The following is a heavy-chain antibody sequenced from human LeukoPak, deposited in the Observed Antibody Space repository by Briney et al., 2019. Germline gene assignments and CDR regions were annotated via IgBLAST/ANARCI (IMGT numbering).Heavy chain of an antibody. CDR1: GLTLRNCG. J-gene: IGHJ4*02. Sequence: GGSLRLSCAASGLTLRNCGMHWVRQAPGKGLEWVAVVWYDGSNKYYADSVKGRFTISRDNSKDTLYLQMNSLRAEDTAVYYCATDRNSGKYYDYWGQGTLVTVSS. CDR2: VWYDGSNK. D-gene: IGHD1-26*01. CDR3: ATDRNSGKYYDY. V-gene: IGHV3-33*01.